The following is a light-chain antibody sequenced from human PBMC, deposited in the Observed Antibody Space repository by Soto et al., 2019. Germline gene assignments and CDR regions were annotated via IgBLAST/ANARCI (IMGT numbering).Light chain of an antibody. V-gene: IGLV2-14*01. CDR1: SSDVGGYNY. CDR2: DVN. J-gene: IGLJ2*01. Sequence: QSVLTQPASVSGSPGQSITISCTGTSSDVGGYNYVSWYQQHPGKAPKLMIYDVNNRPSGVSNRFSGSSSDNTASLTISGLQAEDEADYYCSSYISSSTLVFGGGTKLTVL. CDR3: SSYISSSTLV.